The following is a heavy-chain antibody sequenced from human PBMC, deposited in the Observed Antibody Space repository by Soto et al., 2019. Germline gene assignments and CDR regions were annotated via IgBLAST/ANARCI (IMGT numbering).Heavy chain of an antibody. V-gene: IGHV1-18*04. CDR1: GYTFISHG. CDR3: ARVSSSIVVVPDYGMDV. D-gene: IGHD2-15*01. J-gene: IGHJ6*02. CDR2: ISGKNGNT. Sequence: QVQLVQSGVEVKKPGASVKVSCKASGYTFISHGISCVRQAPGQGLEWMGWISGKNGNTNYAQKLQGRVTWTTDTSTSTAYMELRSLRSDDTAVYYCARVSSSIVVVPDYGMDVWGQGTTVTVSS.